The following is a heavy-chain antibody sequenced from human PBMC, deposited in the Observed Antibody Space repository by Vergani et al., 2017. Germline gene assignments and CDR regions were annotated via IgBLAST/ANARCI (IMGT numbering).Heavy chain of an antibody. CDR1: GFTFSSYW. V-gene: IGHV3-7*03. D-gene: IGHD5-18*01. CDR3: AIGVRPGYSYGYVTYYDYGMDV. J-gene: IGHJ6*02. CDR2: IKQDGSEK. Sequence: EVQLVESGGGLVQPGGSLRLSCAASGFTFSSYWMSWVRQAPGKGLEWVANIKQDGSEKYYVDSVKGRFTISRDNAKNSLYLQMNSLRAEDTAVYYCAIGVRPGYSYGYVTYYDYGMDVWGQGTTVTVSS.